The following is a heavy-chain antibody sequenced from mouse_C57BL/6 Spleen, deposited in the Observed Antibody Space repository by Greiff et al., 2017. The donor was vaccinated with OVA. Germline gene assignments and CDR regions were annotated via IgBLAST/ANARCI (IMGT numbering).Heavy chain of an antibody. D-gene: IGHD2-1*01. J-gene: IGHJ1*03. CDR2: IRLKSDNYAT. Sequence: EVKLVESGGGLVQPGGSMKLSCVASGFTFSNYWMNWVRQSPEKGLEWVAQIRLKSDNYATHYAESVKGRFTISRDDSKSSVYLQMNNLRAEDTGIYYSTAPYVNSWCFDVWGTGTTVTVSS. CDR3: TAPYVNSWCFDV. V-gene: IGHV6-3*01. CDR1: GFTFSNYW.